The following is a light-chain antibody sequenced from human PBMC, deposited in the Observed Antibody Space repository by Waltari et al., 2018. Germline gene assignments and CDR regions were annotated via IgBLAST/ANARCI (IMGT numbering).Light chain of an antibody. J-gene: IGLJ1*01. Sequence: QSALTQPASVSGSPGQSIAISCTGSISDLGRYNFVSWYQHHPGTAPTLIIYEVSQRPSGVSLRFSGSKSGSTASLTISGLQAEDETTYYCCSYTSTSTYVFGNGTKVAVL. CDR2: EVS. CDR3: CSYTSTSTYV. V-gene: IGLV2-14*01. CDR1: ISDLGRYNF.